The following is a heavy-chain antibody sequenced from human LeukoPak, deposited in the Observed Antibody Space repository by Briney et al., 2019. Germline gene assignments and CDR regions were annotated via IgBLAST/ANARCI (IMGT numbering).Heavy chain of an antibody. CDR1: GGTFSSYA. CDR2: IIPILGIA. D-gene: IGHD3/OR15-3a*01. V-gene: IGHV1-69*04. Sequence: EASVKVSCKASGGTFSSYAISWVRQAPGQGLEWMGRIIPILGIANYAQKFQGRVTITADKSTSTAYMELSSLRSEDTAVYYCARVGPREGWYFDLWGRGTLVTVSS. J-gene: IGHJ2*01. CDR3: ARVGPREGWYFDL.